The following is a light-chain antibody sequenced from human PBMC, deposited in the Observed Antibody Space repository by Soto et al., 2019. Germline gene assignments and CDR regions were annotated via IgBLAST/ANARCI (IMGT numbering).Light chain of an antibody. V-gene: IGKV1-27*01. Sequence: DIQMTQSPSSLSASVGDRVIITCRASQGISNNLAWYQQKAGKVPKLLMYDASTLQSGVPSRFSGSGSGTDFTLTISSLQPEDVATYYCQKHNRAPPLTFGGGTKVEIK. CDR1: QGISNN. CDR3: QKHNRAPPLT. J-gene: IGKJ4*01. CDR2: DAS.